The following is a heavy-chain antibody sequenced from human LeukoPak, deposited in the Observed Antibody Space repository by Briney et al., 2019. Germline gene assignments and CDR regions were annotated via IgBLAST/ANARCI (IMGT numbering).Heavy chain of an antibody. J-gene: IGHJ4*02. CDR2: INEDGTYT. CDR1: GFSFSRYR. Sequence: PGGSLRLSCAASGFSFSRYRMHWVRQAPGKGLVWVSRINEDGTYTSYADSVKGRFTISRDNAENTLYLQMNSLRAADTAVYYCSREIDGDHYFDYGGEGTLVTVSS. V-gene: IGHV3-74*01. D-gene: IGHD4-17*01. CDR3: SREIDGDHYFDY.